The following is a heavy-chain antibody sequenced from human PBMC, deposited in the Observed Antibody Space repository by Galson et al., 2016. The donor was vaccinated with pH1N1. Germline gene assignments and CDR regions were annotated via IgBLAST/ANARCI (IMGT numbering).Heavy chain of an antibody. J-gene: IGHJ4*02. Sequence: SVKVSCKVSGYSLTDLSMHWVRQAPGKGLEWMGGFDPEDGEIIYAQKFQGRVTMTEDTSTDTAYMELSSLRSEDTAVYYCAIGKPVACFPDSELDYWGQGTLVTVSS. CDR3: AIGKPVACFPDSELDY. CDR1: GYSLTDLS. CDR2: FDPEDGEI. V-gene: IGHV1-24*01. D-gene: IGHD6-19*01.